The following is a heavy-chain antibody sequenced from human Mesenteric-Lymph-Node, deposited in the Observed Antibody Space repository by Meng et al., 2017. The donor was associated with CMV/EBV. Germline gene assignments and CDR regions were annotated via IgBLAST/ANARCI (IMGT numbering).Heavy chain of an antibody. Sequence: ASVKVSCKASGYTFTTHDIHWVRQAPGQGLEWMGWMNPNNGETGYAQKFQGRVTMTRDRSTSTAFMELTSLRSEDTAVYYCARGRGYSYGLLFDYWGQGTLVTVSS. CDR2: MNPNNGET. V-gene: IGHV1-8*01. D-gene: IGHD5-18*01. CDR3: ARGRGYSYGLLFDY. CDR1: GYTFTTHD. J-gene: IGHJ4*02.